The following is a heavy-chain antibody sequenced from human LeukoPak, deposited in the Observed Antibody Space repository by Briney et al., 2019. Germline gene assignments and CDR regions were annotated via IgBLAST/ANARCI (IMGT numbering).Heavy chain of an antibody. V-gene: IGHV4-39*01. J-gene: IGHJ4*02. CDR3: ASTIFEVVITSFYFDY. CDR1: GGSISSSSYY. D-gene: IGHD3-3*01. CDR2: IYYSGST. Sequence: KPSETLSLTCTVSGGSISSSSYYWGWIRQPPGKGLEWIGSIYYSGSTYYNPSLKSRVTISVDTSKNQFSLKLSSVTAADTALYYCASTIFEVVITSFYFDYWGQGTLVTVSS.